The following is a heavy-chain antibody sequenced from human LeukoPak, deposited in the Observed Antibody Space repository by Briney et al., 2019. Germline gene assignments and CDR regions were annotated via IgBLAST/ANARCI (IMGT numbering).Heavy chain of an antibody. CDR2: VHPNSGNT. CDR1: GYPFTTWE. Sequence: GASVKVSCKTSGYPFTTWEINWVRQAAGQGLEWMGWVHPNSGNTAYAQKFQGRVTMTRDTSISTACMELSGLRFDDTAVYFCARGPRNDPWGQGTLVTVPS. J-gene: IGHJ5*02. CDR3: ARGPRNDP. D-gene: IGHD1-14*01. V-gene: IGHV1-8*01.